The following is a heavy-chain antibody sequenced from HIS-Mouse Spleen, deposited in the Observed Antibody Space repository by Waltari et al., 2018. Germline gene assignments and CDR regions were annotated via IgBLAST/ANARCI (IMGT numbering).Heavy chain of an antibody. CDR2: MNPNSGNT. J-gene: IGHJ5*02. V-gene: IGHV1-8*01. D-gene: IGHD5-18*01. Sequence: QVQLVQSGAEVKKPGASVKVSCTASGYTFTSYDLNWLRQATGQGLEWMGWMNPNSGNTGYAQKFQGRVTMTRNTSISTAYMELSSLRSEDTAVYYCARIGSHRRGYSYGYWFDPWGQGTLVTVSS. CDR3: ARIGSHRRGYSYGYWFDP. CDR1: GYTFTSYD.